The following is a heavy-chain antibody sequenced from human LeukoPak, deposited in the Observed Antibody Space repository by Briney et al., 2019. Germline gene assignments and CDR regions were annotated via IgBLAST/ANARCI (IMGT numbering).Heavy chain of an antibody. Sequence: ASVKVSCKASGYTFADYFMHWVQQAPGKGLEWMGRLDPEDGETKYAEKFQGRVSMTADTSTDTAYMELSSLRSEDTAVYYCAAGPPLTGTTGWFDPWGQGTLVTVSS. D-gene: IGHD1-7*01. CDR3: AAGPPLTGTTGWFDP. V-gene: IGHV1-69-2*01. J-gene: IGHJ5*02. CDR2: LDPEDGET. CDR1: GYTFADYF.